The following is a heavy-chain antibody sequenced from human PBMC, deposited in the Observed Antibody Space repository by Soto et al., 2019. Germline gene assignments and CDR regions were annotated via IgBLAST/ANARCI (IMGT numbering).Heavy chain of an antibody. CDR3: ARTDYDILTGYYNYFDY. J-gene: IGHJ4*02. CDR1: GGSISSYY. Sequence: SETLSLTCTVSGGSISSYYWSWIRQPPWKGLEWIGYIYYSGSTNYNPSLKSRVTISVDTSKNQFSLKLSSVTAADTAVYYCARTDYDILTGYYNYFDYWGQGTLVTVYS. CDR2: IYYSGST. V-gene: IGHV4-59*01. D-gene: IGHD3-9*01.